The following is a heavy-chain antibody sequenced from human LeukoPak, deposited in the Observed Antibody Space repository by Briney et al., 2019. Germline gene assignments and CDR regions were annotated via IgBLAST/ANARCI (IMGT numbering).Heavy chain of an antibody. Sequence: ASVKVSCKASGGTFSSYAISWVRQAPGQGLEWMGGIIPIFVTAYYAQKFQGRVTITADESTSTAYMELSSLRSEDTAVYYCARDQGSGWYYGYFDYWGEGTLVTVSS. CDR1: GGTFSSYA. D-gene: IGHD6-19*01. CDR3: ARDQGSGWYYGYFDY. J-gene: IGHJ4*02. CDR2: IIPIFVTA. V-gene: IGHV1-69*13.